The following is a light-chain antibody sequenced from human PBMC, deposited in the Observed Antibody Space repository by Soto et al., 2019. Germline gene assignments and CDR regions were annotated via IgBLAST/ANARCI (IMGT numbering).Light chain of an antibody. CDR3: QQLNSYPPT. V-gene: IGKV1-9*01. CDR2: SAS. Sequence: IQLTQSPSSLSASVGDRVTITCQASRGISSYLAWYQQKPGKPPKLLVYSASTLQSGVPSRFSGSGSGPDFTPTISSPQPEDSATYFCQQLNSYPPTVGQGTRLEIK. CDR1: RGISSY. J-gene: IGKJ5*01.